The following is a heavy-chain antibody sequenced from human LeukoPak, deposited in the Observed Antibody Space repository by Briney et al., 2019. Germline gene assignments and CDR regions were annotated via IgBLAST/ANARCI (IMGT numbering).Heavy chain of an antibody. V-gene: IGHV3-53*01. CDR2: LYSGGST. CDR1: GLTVSTNY. CDR3: AKDLDSTTYGYYFDY. J-gene: IGHJ4*02. Sequence: GGSLRLSCAPSGLTVSTNYMSCVRQAPEEGLEWGSVLYSGGSTYYADSVKGRFTISTDNSRNTLYLQMNSLRADDTAVYYCAKDLDSTTYGYYFDYWGQGTLVTVSS. D-gene: IGHD4-17*01.